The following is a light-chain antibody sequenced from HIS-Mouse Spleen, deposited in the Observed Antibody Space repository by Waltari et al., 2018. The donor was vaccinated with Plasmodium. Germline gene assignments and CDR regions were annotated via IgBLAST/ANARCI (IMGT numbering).Light chain of an antibody. V-gene: IGKV1-8*01. CDR2: AAS. CDR3: QQYYSYPFT. Sequence: AIRMTQSPSSFSASTGDRLTITCRASQGISIYLAWYQQKPGKAPKLLIYAASTLQIGVPSRFSGSVSGTDFTLTISCLQSEDFATYYCQQYYSYPFTFGPGTKVDIK. J-gene: IGKJ3*01. CDR1: QGISIY.